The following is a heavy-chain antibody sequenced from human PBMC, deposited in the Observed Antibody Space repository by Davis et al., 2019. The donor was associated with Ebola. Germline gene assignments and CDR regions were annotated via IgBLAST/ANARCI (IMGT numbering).Heavy chain of an antibody. CDR1: GGSFTGYY. J-gene: IGHJ4*02. Sequence: PSETLSLTCAVSGGSFTGYYWGWIRQSPGKGLEWIGEINHIGITKYNPSLKSRVTISVDTSKNQFSLNLNSVTAADTAVYYCARGRFSPGWYPPLKYWGQGTLVTVSS. V-gene: IGHV4-34*01. D-gene: IGHD6-19*01. CDR3: ARGRFSPGWYPPLKY. CDR2: INHIGIT.